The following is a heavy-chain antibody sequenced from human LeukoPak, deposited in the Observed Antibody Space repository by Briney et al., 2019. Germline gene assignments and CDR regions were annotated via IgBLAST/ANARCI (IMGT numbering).Heavy chain of an antibody. D-gene: IGHD3-10*01. CDR1: GFTVSSTY. CDR2: IYSGGST. CDR3: ARGSGAYYFYMDV. V-gene: IGHV3-53*01. Sequence: HSGGSLRLSCAASGFTVSSTYMSWVRQAPGKGLEWVSVIYSGGSTYYSDSVKGRFTISRDNSKKTLFLQMNSLRAEDTAVYYCARGSGAYYFYMDVWGKGTTVTVSS. J-gene: IGHJ6*03.